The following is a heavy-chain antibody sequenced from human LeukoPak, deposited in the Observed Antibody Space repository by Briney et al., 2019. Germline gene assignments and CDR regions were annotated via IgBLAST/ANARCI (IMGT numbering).Heavy chain of an antibody. Sequence: GGSLRLSCAASGFTFSSYSMNWVRQAPGKGLEWVSSISGSSSYIYYADSVKGRFTISRDNAKNSLYLQMNSLRAEDTAVYFCAREREQWHAFDIWGQGTMVTVSS. D-gene: IGHD6-19*01. J-gene: IGHJ3*02. CDR3: AREREQWHAFDI. CDR1: GFTFSSYS. V-gene: IGHV3-21*01. CDR2: ISGSSSYI.